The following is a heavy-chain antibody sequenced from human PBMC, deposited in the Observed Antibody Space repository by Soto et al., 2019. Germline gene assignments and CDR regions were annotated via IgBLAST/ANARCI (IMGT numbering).Heavy chain of an antibody. Sequence: GASVKVSCKASGYSFTVYHMHWVRQAPGQGLEWMGRINTNSGGTSYAQKFQGRVTMTRDTSTSTVYMELSSLRSEDTAVYYCARDLFLGFGESYWGQGTLVTVSS. V-gene: IGHV1-46*01. D-gene: IGHD3-10*01. CDR1: GYSFTVYH. CDR3: ARDLFLGFGESY. CDR2: INTNSGGT. J-gene: IGHJ4*02.